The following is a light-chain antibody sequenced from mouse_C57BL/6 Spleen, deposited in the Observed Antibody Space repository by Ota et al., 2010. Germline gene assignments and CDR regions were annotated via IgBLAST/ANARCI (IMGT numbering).Light chain of an antibody. CDR1: SSVSSSY. V-gene: IGKV4-51*01. CDR2: STS. CDR3: HQWSRWT. J-gene: IGKJ1*01. Sequence: ENVLTQSPAIMAASLGEKVTMTCSASSSVSSSYLHWYQQKSGTSPKLLIYSTSNLASGVPSRFSGSGSGTFYSLTISSVEAEDAADYYCHQWSRWTFGGGTKLEIK.